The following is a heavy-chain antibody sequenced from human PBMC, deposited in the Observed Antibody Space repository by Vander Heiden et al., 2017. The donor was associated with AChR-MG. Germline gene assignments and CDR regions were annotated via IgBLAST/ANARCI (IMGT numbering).Heavy chain of an antibody. CDR3: ARSWMVTSIYSPINY. CDR2: IKGDESEK. Sequence: EVQLVESGGTLVQPGGSLRLSCAASGFTFSNYWMSWVRQAPGKGLEWVANIKGDESEKYYGDSVKGRFTISRDNSKNALFLQMNSLSAEDTAVYYCARSWMVTSIYSPINYWGQGTLVTVSS. D-gene: IGHD5-18*01. CDR1: GFTFSNYW. V-gene: IGHV3-7*01. J-gene: IGHJ4*02.